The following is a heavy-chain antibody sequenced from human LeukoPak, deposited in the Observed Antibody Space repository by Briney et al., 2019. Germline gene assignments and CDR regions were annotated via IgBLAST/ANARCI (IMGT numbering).Heavy chain of an antibody. CDR1: GFTFSNYA. Sequence: PGGSLRLSCAASGFTFSNYAMIWVRQAPGKGLEWVSAISGSGGSTYYADSVKGRFTISRDNSKNTLYLQMGSLRAEDMAVYHCARDQLDTAMVTYMDVWGKGTTVTISS. J-gene: IGHJ6*03. D-gene: IGHD5-18*01. CDR3: ARDQLDTAMVTYMDV. CDR2: ISGSGGST. V-gene: IGHV3-23*01.